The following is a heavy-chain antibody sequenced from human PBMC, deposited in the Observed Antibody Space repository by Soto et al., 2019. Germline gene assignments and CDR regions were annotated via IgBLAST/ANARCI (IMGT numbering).Heavy chain of an antibody. D-gene: IGHD3-9*01. CDR3: AREQDDILTGYYVPHNWFDP. J-gene: IGHJ5*02. V-gene: IGHV7-4-1*01. CDR2: INTNTGNP. CDR1: GYTFTSYA. Sequence: ASVKVSCKASGYTFTSYAMNWVRQAPGQGLEWMGWINTNTGNPTYAQGLTGRFVFSLDTSVSTAYLQICSLKAEDTAVYYCAREQDDILTGYYVPHNWFDPWGQGTLVTVSS.